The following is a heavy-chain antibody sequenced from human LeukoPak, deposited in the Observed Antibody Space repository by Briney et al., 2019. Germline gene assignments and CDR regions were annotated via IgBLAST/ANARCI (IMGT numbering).Heavy chain of an antibody. V-gene: IGHV3-73*01. Sequence: GGSPRLSCAASGFTFSGSAMHWVRQASGKGLEWVGRIRSKANSCATAYAASVKGRFTISRDDSKNTAYLQMNSLKTEDTAVYYCSKGGIIDYWGQGTLVTVSS. CDR2: IRSKANSCAT. CDR3: SKGGIIDY. CDR1: GFTFSGSA. J-gene: IGHJ4*02. D-gene: IGHD2-15*01.